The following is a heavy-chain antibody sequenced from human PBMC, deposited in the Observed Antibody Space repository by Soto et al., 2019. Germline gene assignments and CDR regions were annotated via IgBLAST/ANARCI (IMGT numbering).Heavy chain of an antibody. D-gene: IGHD3-16*01. V-gene: IGHV3-15*01. Sequence: EVQLVESGGDFVKHGGSHRVSCAGSGFSFSNAWMSWVRQAPGKGLEWVGRIKSRADGGTTDYTAPVKGRFTISRDDSKNTVFLQMNSLKTEDTAVYYCTAHLGEFFPLDYWGQGTLVTVSS. CDR3: TAHLGEFFPLDY. CDR2: IKSRADGGTT. J-gene: IGHJ4*02. CDR1: GFSFSNAW.